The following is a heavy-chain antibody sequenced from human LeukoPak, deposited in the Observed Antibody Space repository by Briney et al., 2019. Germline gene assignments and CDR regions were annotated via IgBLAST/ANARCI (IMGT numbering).Heavy chain of an antibody. D-gene: IGHD3-22*01. CDR2: IWYDGSNK. J-gene: IGHJ4*02. Sequence: GGSLTLSCAASGFTFSTYGMHWVRQAPGKGLEWVTAIWYDGSNKYYADSVKGRFTISRDNSKNTLYLQMNSLRAEDTAVYYCAKDLRSYYYDSSGDPSFYFDYWGQGTLVTVSS. CDR1: GFTFSTYG. CDR3: AKDLRSYYYDSSGDPSFYFDY. V-gene: IGHV3-33*06.